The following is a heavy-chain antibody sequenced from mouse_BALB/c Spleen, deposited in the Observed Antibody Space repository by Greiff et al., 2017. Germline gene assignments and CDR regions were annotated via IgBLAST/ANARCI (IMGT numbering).Heavy chain of an antibody. D-gene: IGHD2-4*01. J-gene: IGHJ4*01. CDR3: ARQEGDYDYYAMDY. V-gene: IGHV5-6*02. CDR1: GFTFSSYG. CDR2: ISSGGSYT. Sequence: DVMLVESGGDLVKPGGSLKLSCAASGFTFSSYGMSWVRQTPDKRLEWVATISSGGSYTYYPDSVKGRFTISRDNAKNTLYLQMSSLKSEDTAMYYCARQEGDYDYYAMDYWGQGTSVTVSS.